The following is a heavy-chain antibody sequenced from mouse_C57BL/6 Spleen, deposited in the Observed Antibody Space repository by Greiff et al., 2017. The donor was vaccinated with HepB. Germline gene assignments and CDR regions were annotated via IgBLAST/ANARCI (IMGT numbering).Heavy chain of an antibody. J-gene: IGHJ4*01. CDR3: ARSGTDYYAMDY. CDR2: ISPGSGSP. Sequence: QVQLQQPGAELVKPGASVKMSCKASGYTFTSYWITWVKQRPGQGLEWIGDISPGSGSPNYNEKFKSKATLTVDTSSSTAYMQLSSLTSEDSAVYYCARSGTDYYAMDYWGQGTSVTVSS. D-gene: IGHD4-1*01. CDR1: GYTFTSYW. V-gene: IGHV1-55*01.